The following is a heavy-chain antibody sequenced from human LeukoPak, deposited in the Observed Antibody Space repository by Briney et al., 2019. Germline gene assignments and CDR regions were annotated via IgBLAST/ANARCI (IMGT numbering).Heavy chain of an antibody. Sequence: PGGSLRLSCAAYGFTFDDYGMTWVRQAPGKGLEWISDINWNGDSTGYADSVKGRFTISRDNAKNSLYLQMSSLRAEYTALYYCARRESTYQNYYYFYYMDVWGKGTTVTVSS. J-gene: IGHJ6*03. CDR3: ARRESTYQNYYYFYYMDV. V-gene: IGHV3-20*04. CDR1: GFTFDDYG. CDR2: INWNGDST.